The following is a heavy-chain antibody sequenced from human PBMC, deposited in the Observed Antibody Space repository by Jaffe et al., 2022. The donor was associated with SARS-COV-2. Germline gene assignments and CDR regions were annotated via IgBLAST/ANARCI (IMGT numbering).Heavy chain of an antibody. D-gene: IGHD6-13*01. J-gene: IGHJ2*01. CDR1: GGSISSSSYY. Sequence: QLQLQESGPGLVKPSETLSLTCTVSGGSISSSSYYWGWIRQPPGKGLEWIGSIYYSGSTYYNPSLKSRVTISVDTSKNQFSLKLSSVTAADTAVYYCARRGLSAAGIWYFDLWGRGTLVTVSS. CDR3: ARRGLSAAGIWYFDL. CDR2: IYYSGST. V-gene: IGHV4-39*01.